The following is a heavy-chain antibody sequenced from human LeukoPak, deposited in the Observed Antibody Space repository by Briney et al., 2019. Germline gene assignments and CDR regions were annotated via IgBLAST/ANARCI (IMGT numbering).Heavy chain of an antibody. CDR3: AKRIWPDYNYGMDV. CDR2: ISGSGGST. Sequence: GGSLRLSCAASGFTFSSYAMNWVRQAPGKGLEWVSAISGSGGSTYYADSVKGRFTISRDNSKNTLYLQMNSLRAEDTAVYYCAKRIWPDYNYGMDVWGKGTTVTVSS. CDR1: GFTFSSYA. J-gene: IGHJ6*04. V-gene: IGHV3-23*01.